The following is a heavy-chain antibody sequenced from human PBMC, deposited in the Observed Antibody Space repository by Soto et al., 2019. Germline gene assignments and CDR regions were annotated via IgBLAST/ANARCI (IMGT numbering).Heavy chain of an antibody. Sequence: XXTLSLACDVSGASVTDNYWXWVPQTPGRGLEWIGYVYYTGITNYNPSLKRRVTMSLDTSKNRLSLQLDSVTAAETAVYYCARALDYDFWGGRNWFDPWGQGTLVTVSS. V-gene: IGHV4-59*02. D-gene: IGHD3-3*01. CDR3: ARALDYDFWGGRNWFDP. J-gene: IGHJ5*02. CDR2: VYYTGIT. CDR1: GASVTDNY.